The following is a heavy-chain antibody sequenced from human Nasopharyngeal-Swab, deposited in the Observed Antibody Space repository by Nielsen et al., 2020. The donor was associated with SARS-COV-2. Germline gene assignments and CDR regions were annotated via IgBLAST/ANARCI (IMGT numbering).Heavy chain of an antibody. Sequence: SATLSLTCTLSGGSMRSGDYYWRWIRQTPGQGLEWLGNIYYPGSTYLNPSLKSRVSMTVDTSKTQFSLKLSSVTSADTAVYYCARIFYDSSGYYQSHWYFDLWGRGTLVTVSS. V-gene: IGHV4-30-4*01. CDR3: ARIFYDSSGYYQSHWYFDL. CDR1: GGSMRSGDYY. J-gene: IGHJ2*01. D-gene: IGHD3-22*01. CDR2: IYYPGST.